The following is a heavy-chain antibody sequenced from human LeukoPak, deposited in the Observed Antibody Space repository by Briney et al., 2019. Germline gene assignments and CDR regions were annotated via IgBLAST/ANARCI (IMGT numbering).Heavy chain of an antibody. Sequence: GGSLRLSCLASGFIFSSHSMHWVRQAPGKGLEWVAVISFDGNIKYYADSVQGRFTISRDNPKNTLYLQMISLRPEDTAVYYCARDLRGPSEWGQGSLVTVSS. V-gene: IGHV3-30-3*01. CDR3: ARDLRGPSE. CDR1: GFIFSSHS. D-gene: IGHD4-17*01. CDR2: ISFDGNIK. J-gene: IGHJ4*02.